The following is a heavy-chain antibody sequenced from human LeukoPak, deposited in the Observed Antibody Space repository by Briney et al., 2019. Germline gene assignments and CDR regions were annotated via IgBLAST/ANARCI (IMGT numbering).Heavy chain of an antibody. CDR2: IYYSGST. D-gene: IGHD2-2*02. J-gene: IGHJ4*02. CDR3: ARCSSTSCYKSPLFDY. CDR1: GGSISSYY. Sequence: SETLSLTCTVSGGSISSYYWSWIRQPPGKGLEWIGYIYYSGSTNYNPSLKSRVTISVDTSKNQFSLKLSSVTAADTAVYYCARCSSTSCYKSPLFDYWGQGTLVTVSS. V-gene: IGHV4-59*01.